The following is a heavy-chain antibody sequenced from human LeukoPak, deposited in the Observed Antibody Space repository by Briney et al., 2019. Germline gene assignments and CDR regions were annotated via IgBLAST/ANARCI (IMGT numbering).Heavy chain of an antibody. Sequence: SETLSLTCTVSGGSISSSSYYWAWLRQPPGKGLEWIGSIYYSGSTYYNPSLKSRVTISVDTSKNQFSLKLSSVTAADTAVYYCARHPSEYSSSSYWGQGTLVTVSS. V-gene: IGHV4-39*01. CDR3: ARHPSEYSSSSY. CDR1: GGSISSSSYY. J-gene: IGHJ4*02. D-gene: IGHD6-6*01. CDR2: IYYSGST.